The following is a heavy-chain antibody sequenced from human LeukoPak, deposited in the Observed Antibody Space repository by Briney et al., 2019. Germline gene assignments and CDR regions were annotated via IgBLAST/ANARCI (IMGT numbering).Heavy chain of an antibody. CDR2: ISSSGSTI. Sequence: GGSLRLSCSAAGFTFSSYEMDWVRRAPGKGLEWVSYISSSGSTIYYADSVKGRFTISRDNAKNSLYLQMNSLRAEDTAVYYCARAAAAGRGTDYWGQGTLVTVSS. J-gene: IGHJ4*02. D-gene: IGHD6-13*01. V-gene: IGHV3-48*03. CDR3: ARAAAAGRGTDY. CDR1: GFTFSSYE.